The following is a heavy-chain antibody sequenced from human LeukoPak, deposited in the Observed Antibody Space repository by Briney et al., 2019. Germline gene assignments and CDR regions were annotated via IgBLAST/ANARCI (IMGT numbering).Heavy chain of an antibody. CDR3: VRGSAETAKAPIFY. D-gene: IGHD5-18*01. CDR2: ISAYNGNT. Sequence: ASVKVSCKASGYTFTSYGITWVRRAPGQGLEWMGWISAYNGNTNYAQKLQGRVTVTTDTSTTTAYMELRSLRSDDTAVYYCVRGSAETAKAPIFYWGQGTLVTVSS. V-gene: IGHV1-18*01. CDR1: GYTFTSYG. J-gene: IGHJ4*02.